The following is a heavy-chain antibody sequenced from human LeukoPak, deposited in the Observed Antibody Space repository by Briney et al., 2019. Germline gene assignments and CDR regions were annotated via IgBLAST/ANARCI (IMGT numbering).Heavy chain of an antibody. CDR2: IWYDGSNK. D-gene: IGHD3-3*01. J-gene: IGHJ6*02. V-gene: IGHV3-33*01. CDR1: GFTFSSYG. Sequence: GGSLRLSCAASGFTFSSYGMHWVRQAPGKGLEWVAVIWYDGSNKYYADSVKGRFTISRDNAKNSLYLQMNSLRAEDTAVYYCARFPESHWSGYYKATTGMDVWGQGTTVTVSS. CDR3: ARFPESHWSGYYKATTGMDV.